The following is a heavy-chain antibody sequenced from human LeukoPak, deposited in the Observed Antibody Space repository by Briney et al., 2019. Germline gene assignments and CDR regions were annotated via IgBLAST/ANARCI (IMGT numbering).Heavy chain of an antibody. CDR2: TRNKANSYTT. CDR3: ARVRYCSSTSCPDLNYYYYMDA. Sequence: GGSLRLSCAASGFTFSDHYMDWVRQAPGKGLEWVGRTRNKANSYTTEYAASVKGRFTISRDDSKNSLYLQMNSLKTEDTAVYYCARVRYCSSTSCPDLNYYYYMDAWGKGTTVTVSS. V-gene: IGHV3-72*01. D-gene: IGHD2-2*01. J-gene: IGHJ6*03. CDR1: GFTFSDHY.